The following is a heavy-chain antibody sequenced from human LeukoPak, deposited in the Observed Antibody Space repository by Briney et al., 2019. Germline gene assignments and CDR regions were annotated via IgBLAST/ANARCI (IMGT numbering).Heavy chain of an antibody. CDR3: AKAVRVVPTVDFDF. V-gene: IGHV3-23*01. J-gene: IGHJ4*02. D-gene: IGHD4/OR15-4a*01. Sequence: GGSLRLSCAASGFTFRSYAMSWVRQAPGKGLEWVSAISGSGGSTYYADSVKGRFTISRDNSKNTLYLQLNSLRAEDTAVYYCAKAVRVVPTVDFDFWGQGTLVTVSS. CDR2: ISGSGGST. CDR1: GFTFRSYA.